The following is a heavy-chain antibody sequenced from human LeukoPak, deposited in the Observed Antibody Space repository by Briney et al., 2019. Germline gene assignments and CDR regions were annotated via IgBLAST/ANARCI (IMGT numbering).Heavy chain of an antibody. V-gene: IGHV1-18*01. D-gene: IGHD3-22*01. CDR3: ARDDDYDSSGYYYVGAFDI. Sequence: GASVKVSCKASGGTFSSYAISWVRQAPGQGLEWMGWISAYNGNTNYAQKLQGRVTMTTDTSTSTAYMELRSLRSDDTAVYYCARDDDYDSSGYYYVGAFDIWGQGTMVTVSS. CDR2: ISAYNGNT. CDR1: GGTFSSYA. J-gene: IGHJ3*02.